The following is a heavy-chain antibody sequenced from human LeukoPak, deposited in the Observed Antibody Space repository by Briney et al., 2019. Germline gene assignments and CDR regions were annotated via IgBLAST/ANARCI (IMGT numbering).Heavy chain of an antibody. J-gene: IGHJ4*02. V-gene: IGHV1-18*01. CDR2: ISAYNGNT. CDR3: ARRTYYYDSSGSNFDY. D-gene: IGHD3-22*01. Sequence: ASVKVSCKASGYTFTSYGISWVRQAPGQGLEWMGWISAYNGNTNYAQKLQGRVTMTTDTSTSTAYMELRSLRSDDTAVYYCARRTYYYDSSGSNFDYWGQGTLVTVSS. CDR1: GYTFTSYG.